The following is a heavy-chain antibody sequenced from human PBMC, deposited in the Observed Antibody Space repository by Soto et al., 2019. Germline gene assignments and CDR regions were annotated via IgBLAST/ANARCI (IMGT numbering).Heavy chain of an antibody. V-gene: IGHV3-49*03. D-gene: IGHD5-12*01. CDR1: GFTFGAYA. CDR3: TRGMYTAYETAPLFFDF. CDR2: SRSKGYGGTT. Sequence: PGGSLRLSCTTSGFTFGAYALSWFHQAPGKGLEWVGFSRSKGYGGTTEFAASVRGRFTISRDDSNSIAYLQMNSLKTEDTAVYYCTRGMYTAYETAPLFFDFWGQGTLVTVSS. J-gene: IGHJ4*02.